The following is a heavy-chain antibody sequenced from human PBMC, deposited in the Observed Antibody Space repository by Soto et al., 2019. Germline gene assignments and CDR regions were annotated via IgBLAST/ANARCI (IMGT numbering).Heavy chain of an antibody. CDR1: GGSISIRDYY. J-gene: IGHJ6*02. CDR3: AREGDEYSSSSIPNYYYYYGMDV. CDR2: IYYSGST. V-gene: IGHV4-30-4*01. D-gene: IGHD6-6*01. Sequence: TLSGKSVDFGGSISIRDYYWSWIRQPPGKGLEWIGYIYYSGSTYYNPSLKSRVTISVDTSKNQFSLKLSSVTAADTAVYYCAREGDEYSSSSIPNYYYYYGMDVWGQGTTVTVSS.